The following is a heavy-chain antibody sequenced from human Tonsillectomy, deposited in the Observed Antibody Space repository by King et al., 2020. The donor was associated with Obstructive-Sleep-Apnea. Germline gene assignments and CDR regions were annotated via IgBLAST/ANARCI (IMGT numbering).Heavy chain of an antibody. CDR2: ISFDGTSK. CDR3: AKDLGSSGWYPTYYYYGMDV. V-gene: IGHV3-30*04. Sequence: QLVQSGGGVVQPGRSLRLSCAASGFTLSTYAMHWVRQAPGRGLEWVAVISFDGTSKYYADSVKGRFTISRDNSKSTLYLHMNSLRAEDTAVYNCAKDLGSSGWYPTYYYYGMDVWGQGTTVTVSS. CDR1: GFTLSTYA. D-gene: IGHD6-19*01. J-gene: IGHJ6*02.